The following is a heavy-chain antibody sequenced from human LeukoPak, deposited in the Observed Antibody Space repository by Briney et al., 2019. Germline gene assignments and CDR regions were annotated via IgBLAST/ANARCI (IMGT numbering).Heavy chain of an antibody. CDR1: GYTFTGYY. V-gene: IGHV1-2*02. Sequence: ASVKVSCKASGYTFTGYYMHWVRQAPGQGLGWMGWINPNSGGTNYAQKFQGRVTMTRDTSISTAYMELSRLRSDDTAVYYCARAPGYYYDSSGYTYWGQGTLVTVSS. J-gene: IGHJ4*02. CDR3: ARAPGYYYDSSGYTY. D-gene: IGHD3-22*01. CDR2: INPNSGGT.